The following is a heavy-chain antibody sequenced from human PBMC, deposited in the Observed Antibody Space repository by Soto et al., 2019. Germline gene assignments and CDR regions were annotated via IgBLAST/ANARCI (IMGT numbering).Heavy chain of an antibody. V-gene: IGHV4-31*03. Sequence: QVQLQESGPGLVKPSQTLSLTCTVSGGSINTGGYSWGWIPNFPGEGLEGIGHIFYTGTAYYNPSRRSRVTVSIDTSANQFSLHMYSVTAADTAMYYCARRLDDTPETFFNWFDPWGQGILVTVSS. J-gene: IGHJ5*02. CDR2: IFYTGTA. D-gene: IGHD2-15*01. CDR1: GGSINTGGYS. CDR3: ARRLDDTPETFFNWFDP.